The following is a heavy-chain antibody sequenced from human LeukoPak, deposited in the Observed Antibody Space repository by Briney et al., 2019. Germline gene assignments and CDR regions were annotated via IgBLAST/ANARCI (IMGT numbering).Heavy chain of an antibody. CDR1: GFTFSNYA. D-gene: IGHD6-19*01. CDR3: AKEGIAVTGPLAEYFQR. Sequence: GGSLRLSCAASGFTFSNYAMSWVRQTPGKGLEWVSGISSSGDIPYYADSVKGRFTISRDNSKNTLFLQMNGLRAEDTAVYYCAKEGIAVTGPLAEYFQRWGQGTLVT. CDR2: ISSSGDIP. V-gene: IGHV3-23*01. J-gene: IGHJ1*01.